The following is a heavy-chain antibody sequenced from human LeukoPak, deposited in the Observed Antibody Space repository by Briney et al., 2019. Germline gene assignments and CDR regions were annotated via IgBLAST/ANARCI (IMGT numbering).Heavy chain of an antibody. CDR2: ISWDGGGT. CDR1: GFTFDDYT. Sequence: GGSLRLSCAASGFTFDDYTMQWVRQAPGKGLEWVSLISWDGGGTYYADSVKGRFTISRDNSKNSLYLQMNSLRTEDTALYYCAKGGERATIIDYWGQGTLVTVSS. D-gene: IGHD5-24*01. V-gene: IGHV3-43*01. J-gene: IGHJ4*02. CDR3: AKGGERATIIDY.